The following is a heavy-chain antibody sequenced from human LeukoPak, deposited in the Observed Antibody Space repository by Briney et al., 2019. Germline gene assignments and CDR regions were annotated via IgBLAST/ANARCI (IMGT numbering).Heavy chain of an antibody. CDR2: ISYDGSNK. CDR3: ASPEIVVMVAVPFESNWFDP. V-gene: IGHV3-30-3*01. J-gene: IGHJ5*02. Sequence: GGSLRLSCAASGFTFSSYAMHWVRQAPGKGLEWVAVISYDGSNKYYADSVKGRFTISRDNSKNTLYLQMNSLRAEDTAVYYCASPEIVVMVAVPFESNWFDPWGQGTLVTVSS. D-gene: IGHD2-15*01. CDR1: GFTFSSYA.